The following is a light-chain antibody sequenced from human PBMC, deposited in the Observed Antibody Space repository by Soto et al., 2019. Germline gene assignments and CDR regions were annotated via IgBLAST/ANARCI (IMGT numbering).Light chain of an antibody. CDR2: DVS. Sequence: QSVLTQPASVSGSPGQSITISCTGTTSDVGRYDYVSWFQQHPGKAPKLLIYDVSDRPSGVSSRFSGSKSGSAASLTISGLQAEDEADYYCSSFTSSSTRVFGGGTKLTVL. V-gene: IGLV2-14*03. J-gene: IGLJ3*02. CDR1: TSDVGRYDY. CDR3: SSFTSSSTRV.